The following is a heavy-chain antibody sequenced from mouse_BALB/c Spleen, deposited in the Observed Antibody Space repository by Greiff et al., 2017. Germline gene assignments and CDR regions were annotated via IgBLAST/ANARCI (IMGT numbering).Heavy chain of an antibody. J-gene: IGHJ3*01. CDR1: GYTFTDYT. CDR2: INPNDGGT. V-gene: IGHV1-18*01. CDR3: ARRGGYGRGFAY. D-gene: IGHD1-2*01. Sequence: EVQLQQSGPELVKPGASVKISCKTSGYTFTDYTMHWVKQSPGKSLEWIGGINPNDGGTSYNQKFKGKAILTVDKSSSTAYMQLRSLTSEDSAVYYCARRGGYGRGFAYWGQGTLVTVSA.